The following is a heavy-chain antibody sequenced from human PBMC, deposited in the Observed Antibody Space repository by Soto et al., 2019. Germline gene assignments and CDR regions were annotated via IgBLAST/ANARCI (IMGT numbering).Heavy chain of an antibody. CDR2: IYYSGST. J-gene: IGHJ4*02. D-gene: IGHD1-26*01. Sequence: QVQLQESGPGLVKPSETLSLTCTVSGGSMSNFYWSWIRQPPAKGLEWIGYIYYSGSTNNNPSLMSRVTISVDTSKNQFSLKLSSVTAADTAVYFCARRYGGNLDYWGQGTLVTVSS. CDR1: GGSMSNFY. V-gene: IGHV4-59*08. CDR3: ARRYGGNLDY.